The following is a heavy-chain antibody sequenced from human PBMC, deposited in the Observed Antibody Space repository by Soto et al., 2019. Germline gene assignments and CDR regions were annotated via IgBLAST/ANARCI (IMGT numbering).Heavy chain of an antibody. D-gene: IGHD5-18*01. J-gene: IGHJ6*02. Sequence: GESLKISCKGSGYSFTSYWIGWVRQMPGKGLEWMGIIYPGDSDTRYSPSFQGQVIISADKSFSTAYLQWSSLKATNTAMYYCARSYGDTAMVVGYYGMDVWGQGTTVTVSS. CDR2: IYPGDSDT. V-gene: IGHV5-51*01. CDR3: ARSYGDTAMVVGYYGMDV. CDR1: GYSFTSYW.